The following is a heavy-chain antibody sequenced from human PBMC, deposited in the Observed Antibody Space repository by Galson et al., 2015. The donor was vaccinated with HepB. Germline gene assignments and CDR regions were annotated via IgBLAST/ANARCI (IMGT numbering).Heavy chain of an antibody. D-gene: IGHD3-22*01. CDR1: GGSISSYY. CDR2: IYYSGST. J-gene: IGHJ2*01. CDR3: ARHGETYYYDSSGYLKYWYFDL. V-gene: IGHV4-59*08. Sequence: LSLTCTVSGGSISSYYWSWIRQPPGKGLEWIGYIYYSGSTNYNPSLKSRVTISVNTSKNQFSLKLSSVTAADTAVYYCARHGETYYYDSSGYLKYWYFDLWGRGTLVTVSS.